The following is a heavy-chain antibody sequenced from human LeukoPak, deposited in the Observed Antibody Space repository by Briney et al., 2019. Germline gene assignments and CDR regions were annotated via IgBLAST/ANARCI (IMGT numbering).Heavy chain of an antibody. CDR3: ARTQYSSSSPDYYMDV. Sequence: SETLSLTCTVSGGSISSYYWSWIRQPPGKGLEWIGYIYYSGSTNYNPSLKSRVTISVDTSKNQFSLKLSSVTAADTAVYYCARTQYSSSSPDYYMDVWGKGTTVTVSS. D-gene: IGHD6-6*01. CDR2: IYYSGST. J-gene: IGHJ6*03. V-gene: IGHV4-59*01. CDR1: GGSISSYY.